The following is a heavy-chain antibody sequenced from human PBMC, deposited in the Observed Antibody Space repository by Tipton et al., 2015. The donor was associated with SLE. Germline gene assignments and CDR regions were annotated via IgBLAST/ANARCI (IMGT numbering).Heavy chain of an antibody. D-gene: IGHD6-13*01. CDR3: AREGQSSTWYSDSMNYYYYMDV. CDR1: GGSITRGSYY. V-gene: IGHV4-61*02. J-gene: IGHJ6*03. CDR2: IYSSGST. Sequence: TLFLTCTVSGGSITRGSYYWSWIRQPAGKGLEWIGRIYSSGSTKYNPSLKSRVTISVDRSKNQFSLNVSSVTAADTAVYYCAREGQSSTWYSDSMNYYYYMDVWGKGTTVTVSS.